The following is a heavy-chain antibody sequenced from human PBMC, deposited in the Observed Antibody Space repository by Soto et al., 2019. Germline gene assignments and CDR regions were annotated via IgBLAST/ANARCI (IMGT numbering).Heavy chain of an antibody. D-gene: IGHD3-10*01. CDR1: GFTFSSYA. CDR3: AKGVFRGVTLWYFDY. Sequence: PGGSLRLSCAASGFTFSSYAMHWVRQAPGKGLEWLAVIAYDGAQKYYGDSVKGRLTISRDNFNKTLYLQMNSLRAEDAAVYFCAKGVFRGVTLWYFDYWGHGALVTVSS. J-gene: IGHJ4*01. V-gene: IGHV3-30*04. CDR2: IAYDGAQK.